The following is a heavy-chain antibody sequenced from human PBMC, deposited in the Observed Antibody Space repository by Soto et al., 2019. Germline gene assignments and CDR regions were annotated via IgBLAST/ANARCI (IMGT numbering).Heavy chain of an antibody. V-gene: IGHV3-15*01. J-gene: IGHJ5*02. CDR1: GFTFNYAW. CDR2: IKDKTEGGTI. D-gene: IGHD5-18*01. CDR3: ATDGGYTFGYWFDP. Sequence: EVQLVESGGGLVEPGGSLRLSCAASGFTFNYAWMSWVRQAPGKGLEWVGRIKDKTEGGTIDYAAPVKGRFTISRDDSKNTVYLQMNSLKTEDTDVYYCATDGGYTFGYWFDPWAQGTLVTVAS.